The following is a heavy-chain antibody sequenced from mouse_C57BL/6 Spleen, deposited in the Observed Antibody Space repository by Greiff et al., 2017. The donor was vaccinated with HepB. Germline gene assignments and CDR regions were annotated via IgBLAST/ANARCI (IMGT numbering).Heavy chain of an antibody. CDR3: ASEDDDYFDY. Sequence: QVQLQQSGAELARPGASVKLSCKASGYTFTSYGISWVKQRTGQGLEWIGEIYPRSGNTYYNEKFKGKATLTADKSSSTAYMELRSLTSEDSAVYFCASEDDDYFDYWGQGTTLTVSS. D-gene: IGHD2-12*01. V-gene: IGHV1-81*01. J-gene: IGHJ2*01. CDR2: IYPRSGNT. CDR1: GYTFTSYG.